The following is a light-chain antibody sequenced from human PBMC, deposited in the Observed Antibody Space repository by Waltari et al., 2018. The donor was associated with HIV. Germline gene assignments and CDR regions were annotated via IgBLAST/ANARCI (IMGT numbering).Light chain of an antibody. CDR2: DAS. V-gene: IGKV3-11*01. CDR3: QQRSNWPSIT. Sequence: EIILTQSPATLSVSPGDTATPSCRASQRISSSLAWYQHKPGQAPRLLIYDASKRATGISARLSGSGSGTDFTLTVSRLEPEDFAVYYCQQRSNWPSITFGQGTRLEIK. J-gene: IGKJ5*01. CDR1: QRISSS.